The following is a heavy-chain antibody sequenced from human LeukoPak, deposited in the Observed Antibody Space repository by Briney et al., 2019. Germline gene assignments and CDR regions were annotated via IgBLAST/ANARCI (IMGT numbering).Heavy chain of an antibody. V-gene: IGHV3-23*01. CDR2: ISGSGVST. CDR3: AKGRVYDGGFFNI. D-gene: IGHD3-16*01. CDR1: GFTFTTFA. Sequence: GGSLRLSCAASGFTFTTFAMTWVRQAPGKGLEWVSAISGSGVSTYYADSVKGRFTISRDNSKNTLYLQMNSLRAEETAVYHCAKGRVYDGGFFNIWAQGTMVTVSS. J-gene: IGHJ3*02.